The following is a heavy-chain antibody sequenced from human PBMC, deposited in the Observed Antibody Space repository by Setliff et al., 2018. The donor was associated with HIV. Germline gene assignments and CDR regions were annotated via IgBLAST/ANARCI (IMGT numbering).Heavy chain of an antibody. D-gene: IGHD2-15*01. V-gene: IGHV3-23*01. J-gene: IGHJ5*02. CDR2: ISSSAGST. Sequence: GGSLRLSCAASGFTFGSYAMSWVRQTPGKGLEWVSFISSSAGSTYYSDSVKGRFTISRDNSKNMLYLQMNSLRADDTAVYYCARSGGDCSGISCYSLWFDPWGHGTLVTVSS. CDR1: GFTFGSYA. CDR3: ARSGGDCSGISCYSLWFDP.